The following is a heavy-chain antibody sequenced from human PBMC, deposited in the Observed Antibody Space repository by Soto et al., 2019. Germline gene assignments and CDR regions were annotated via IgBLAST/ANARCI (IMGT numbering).Heavy chain of an antibody. Sequence: SVKVYCKASGGTFSSYAISWVRQAPGQGLEWMGGIIPIFGTANYAQKFQGRVTITADESTSTAYMELSSLRSEDTAVYYCARDGPMVNPYYYYGMDVWGQGTTVTVSS. CDR1: GGTFSSYA. J-gene: IGHJ6*02. V-gene: IGHV1-69*13. CDR3: ARDGPMVNPYYYYGMDV. D-gene: IGHD5-18*01. CDR2: IIPIFGTA.